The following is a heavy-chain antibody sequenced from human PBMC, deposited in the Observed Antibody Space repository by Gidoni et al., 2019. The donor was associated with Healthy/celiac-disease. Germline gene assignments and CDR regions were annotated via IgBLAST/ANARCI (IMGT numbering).Heavy chain of an antibody. CDR1: GFTFSSYG. CDR3: ARARMAFDI. V-gene: IGHV3-33*01. J-gene: IGHJ3*02. CDR2: IWYDGSNK. Sequence: QVQLVESGGGVVQPGRSLRLSCAASGFTFSSYGMHWVRQAPGKGLGWVAVIWYDGSNKYYADSVKGRFTISRDNSKNTLYLQMNSLRAEDTAVYYCARARMAFDIWGQGTMVTVSS. D-gene: IGHD2-8*01.